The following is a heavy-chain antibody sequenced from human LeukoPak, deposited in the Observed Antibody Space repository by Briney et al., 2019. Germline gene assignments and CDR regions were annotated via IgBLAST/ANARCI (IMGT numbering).Heavy chain of an antibody. CDR2: ISAYNGNT. CDR1: GYTFTSYG. V-gene: IGHV1-18*01. CDR3: ARARRYGDYFDY. D-gene: IGHD4-17*01. J-gene: IGHJ4*02. Sequence: ASVKVSCKASGYTFTSYGISWVRQAPGQGLEWMGWISAYNGNTNYAQKLQGRVTMTTDTSTSTAYMELRSLRSDDTVVYYCARARRYGDYFDYWGQGTLVTVSS.